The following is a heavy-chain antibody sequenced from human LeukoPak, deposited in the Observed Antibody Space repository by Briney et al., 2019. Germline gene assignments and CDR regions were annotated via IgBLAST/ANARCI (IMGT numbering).Heavy chain of an antibody. D-gene: IGHD2-2*02. CDR2: IDDTSGAI. J-gene: IGHJ4*02. CDR3: ARSSISSCYTD. V-gene: IGHV3-48*04. CDR1: GFTFSDYG. Sequence: PGGSLRLSCEASGFTFSDYGMNWVRQSPGKGLEWISYIDDTSGAIYYADSVKGRFAISRDNAKNTLYLQMNSLRAEDTAVYYCARSSISSCYTDWGQEALVTV.